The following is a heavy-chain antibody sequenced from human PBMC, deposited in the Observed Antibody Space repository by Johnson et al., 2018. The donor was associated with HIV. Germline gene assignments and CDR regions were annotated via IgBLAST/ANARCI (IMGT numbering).Heavy chain of an antibody. CDR2: IKQDGSEK. CDR3: ARGARGDLEWLLSGHAFDI. D-gene: IGHD3-3*01. V-gene: IGHV3-7*01. J-gene: IGHJ3*02. Sequence: VQLVESGGGVVQPGRSLRLSCAASGFTFSSYWMSWVRQAPGKGLEWVANIKQDGSEKYYVDSVKDMPTRRFTISRDNSKNTLYLQMNSLRAEDTAVYYCARGARGDLEWLLSGHAFDIWGQGTMVTVSS. CDR1: GFTFSSYW.